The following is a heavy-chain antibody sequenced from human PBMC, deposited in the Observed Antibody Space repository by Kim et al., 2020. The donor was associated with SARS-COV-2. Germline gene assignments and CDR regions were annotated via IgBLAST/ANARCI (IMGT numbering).Heavy chain of an antibody. CDR1: GGSISSYY. V-gene: IGHV4-59*01. Sequence: SETLSLTCSVSGGSISSYYWSWIRQIPGKGLEWIGYINDIGDTNYNPSLKSRVTILVDTSNNQFSLRLTSVTTADTAVYYCARGKDGDYLYDYWGQGILVTVSS. CDR2: INDIGDT. D-gene: IGHD4-17*01. J-gene: IGHJ4*02. CDR3: ARGKDGDYLYDY.